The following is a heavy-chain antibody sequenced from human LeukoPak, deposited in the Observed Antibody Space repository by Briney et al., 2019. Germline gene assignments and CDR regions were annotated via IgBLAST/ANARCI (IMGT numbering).Heavy chain of an antibody. CDR2: IYYSGST. CDR3: ARAINPYYDFWSGFPSYNWFDP. V-gene: IGHV4-59*01. CDR1: GGSISSYY. D-gene: IGHD3-3*01. J-gene: IGHJ5*02. Sequence: PSETLSLTCTVSGGSISSYYWSWIRQPPGKGLEWIGYIYYSGSTNYNPSLKSRVTISVDTSKNQFSLKLSSVTAADTAVYYCARAINPYYDFWSGFPSYNWFDPWGQGTLVTVSS.